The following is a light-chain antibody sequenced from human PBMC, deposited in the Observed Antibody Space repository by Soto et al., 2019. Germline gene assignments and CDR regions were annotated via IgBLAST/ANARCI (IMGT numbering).Light chain of an antibody. Sequence: DIQMTQSPSTLSASVGDRVTITCRASQSISTSLAWYQHKPGKAPKLLIYQASSLESGVPLRFSGSGSGTEFTRTISSLQPDDFATYYCQQYYSYFPDTFGQGTNLEI. CDR1: QSISTS. CDR2: QAS. V-gene: IGKV1-5*03. CDR3: QQYYSYFPDT. J-gene: IGKJ2*01.